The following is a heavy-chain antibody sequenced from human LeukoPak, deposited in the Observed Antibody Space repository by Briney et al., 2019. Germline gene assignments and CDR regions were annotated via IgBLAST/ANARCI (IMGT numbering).Heavy chain of an antibody. Sequence: PSETLSLTCAVYGGSFSGYYWSWIRQPPGKGLEWIGEINHSGSTNYNPSLKSRVTISVDTSKNQFSLKLSSVTAADTAVYYCAGTYHDILTGYYYYYYGMDVWGQGTTVTVSS. V-gene: IGHV4-34*01. CDR2: INHSGST. D-gene: IGHD3-9*01. CDR1: GGSFSGYY. J-gene: IGHJ6*02. CDR3: AGTYHDILTGYYYYYYGMDV.